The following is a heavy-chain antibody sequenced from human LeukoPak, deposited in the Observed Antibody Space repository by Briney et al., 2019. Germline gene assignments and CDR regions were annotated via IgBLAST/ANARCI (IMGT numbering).Heavy chain of an antibody. CDR3: ARWGVVVRGVIITKHFDY. Sequence: PSETLSLTCAVYGGSFSGYYWSWIRQPPGKGLEWIGEINHSGSTNYNPSLKSRVTISVDTSKNQFSLKLSSVTAADTAVYYCARWGVVVRGVIITKHFDYWGQGTLVTVSS. J-gene: IGHJ4*02. V-gene: IGHV4-34*01. CDR2: INHSGST. CDR1: GGSFSGYY. D-gene: IGHD3-10*01.